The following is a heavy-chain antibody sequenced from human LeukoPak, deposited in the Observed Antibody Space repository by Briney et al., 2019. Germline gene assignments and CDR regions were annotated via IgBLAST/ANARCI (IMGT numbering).Heavy chain of an antibody. CDR2: IIPNFGTP. CDR1: GGTFSSYT. D-gene: IGHD1-14*01. CDR3: ARVLITSANWFDP. Sequence: SVKVSCKASGGTFSSYTISWVRQAPGQGLEWMGGIIPNFGTPNYAQKFQGRVTITADKSTSTAYMELSSLRSEDTAVYYCARVLITSANWFDPWGQGTQVTVSS. J-gene: IGHJ5*02. V-gene: IGHV1-69*06.